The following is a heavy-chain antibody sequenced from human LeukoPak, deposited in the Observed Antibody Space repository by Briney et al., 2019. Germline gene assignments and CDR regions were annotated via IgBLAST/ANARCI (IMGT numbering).Heavy chain of an antibody. Sequence: ASVKVSCKPSGYTFTRYGISWVRQAPGQGLEWMGWISTYNGDTKYAQKFQGRVTLTKDTPTSTAYMELRSLRSDDTAVYYCVRDPSNTSGWYTYFDYWGQGTLVTVSS. D-gene: IGHD6-19*01. CDR1: GYTFTRYG. CDR3: VRDPSNTSGWYTYFDY. J-gene: IGHJ4*02. V-gene: IGHV1-18*01. CDR2: ISTYNGDT.